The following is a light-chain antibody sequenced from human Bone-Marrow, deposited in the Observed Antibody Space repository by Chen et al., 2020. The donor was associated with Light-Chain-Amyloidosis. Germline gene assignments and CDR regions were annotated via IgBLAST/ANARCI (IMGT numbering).Light chain of an antibody. CDR2: EDS. J-gene: IGLJ3*02. CDR3: QVWDRSSDRPV. Sequence: SYVLTQPSSVSVAPGQTATIDGGGNNIGSTSVHCYQPTPGQAPLLVVYEDSDRPSGIPERLSGANSGNTATLTISRVEAGDEADYYCQVWDRSSDRPVFGGGTKLTVL. CDR1: NIGSTS. V-gene: IGLV3-21*02.